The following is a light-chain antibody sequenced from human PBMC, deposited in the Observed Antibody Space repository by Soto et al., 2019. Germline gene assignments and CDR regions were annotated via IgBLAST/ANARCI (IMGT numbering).Light chain of an antibody. CDR1: QSVRSS. V-gene: IGKV3-15*01. J-gene: IGKJ1*01. Sequence: EIVMTQSPGTLSVSPGERATLFCSASQSVRSSLAWYQQKPGQAPRLVIYGASTRATGIQARFSGSGSGTEFTITISSLQSEDFAVYYCQQYNNWPTWTVGQGTKGE. CDR3: QQYNNWPTWT. CDR2: GAS.